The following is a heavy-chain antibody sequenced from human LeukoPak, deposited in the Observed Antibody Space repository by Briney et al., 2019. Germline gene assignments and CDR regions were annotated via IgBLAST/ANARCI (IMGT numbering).Heavy chain of an antibody. CDR3: ATPTAGTWHFDY. J-gene: IGHJ4*02. CDR1: GCTFSSYW. Sequence: PGGSLRLSCAASGCTFSSYWMTWVRQAPGKGLEWVANIKQDASERYYVDSVKGRFTISRDNAKNSLYLQMNSLRAEDTAVYYCATPTAGTWHFDYWGQGTLVTASS. CDR2: IKQDASER. D-gene: IGHD1-1*01. V-gene: IGHV3-7*01.